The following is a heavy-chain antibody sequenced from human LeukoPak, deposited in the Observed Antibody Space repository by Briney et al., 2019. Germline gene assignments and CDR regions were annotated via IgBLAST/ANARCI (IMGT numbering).Heavy chain of an antibody. Sequence: GGSLRLSCAASGFTFTSFGMTWVRQPPGKGLEWVSSISGSSGSTYYADSVKGRFTISRDNSKNTLYLQMNSLGSEDTAVYYCAKSRTKYGDSLVDYWGRGTLVTVSS. D-gene: IGHD4-17*01. CDR2: ISGSSGST. V-gene: IGHV3-23*01. CDR1: GFTFTSFG. J-gene: IGHJ4*02. CDR3: AKSRTKYGDSLVDY.